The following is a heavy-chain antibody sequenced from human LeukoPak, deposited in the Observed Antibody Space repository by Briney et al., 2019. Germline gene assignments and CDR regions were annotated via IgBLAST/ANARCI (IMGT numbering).Heavy chain of an antibody. D-gene: IGHD3-9*01. Sequence: PGGSLRLSCAASGFIFSSYAMSWVRQAPGKGLEWVGRIKSKTDGGTTDYAAPVKGRFTISRDDSKNTLYLQMNSLKTEDTAVYYCTTAPYYDILTGRNTDYWGQGTLVTVSS. J-gene: IGHJ4*02. CDR3: TTAPYYDILTGRNTDY. CDR1: GFIFSSYA. CDR2: IKSKTDGGTT. V-gene: IGHV3-15*01.